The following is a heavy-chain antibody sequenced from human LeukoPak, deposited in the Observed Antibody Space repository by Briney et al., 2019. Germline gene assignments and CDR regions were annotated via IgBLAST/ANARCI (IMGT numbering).Heavy chain of an antibody. Sequence: APVRVSCKASGYTFTGYYMHWVRQAPGQGLEWVGWINPNSGGTNYAQKFQGGVTMTRDTPISTAYMELSRLRSDDTAVYYCARDPREGYIGNWFDPWGQGTLVTVSS. CDR1: GYTFTGYY. V-gene: IGHV1-2*02. D-gene: IGHD5-24*01. J-gene: IGHJ5*02. CDR3: ARDPREGYIGNWFDP. CDR2: INPNSGGT.